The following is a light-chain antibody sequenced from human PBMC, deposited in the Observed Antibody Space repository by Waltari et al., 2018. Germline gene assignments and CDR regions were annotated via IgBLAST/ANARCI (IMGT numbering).Light chain of an antibody. CDR1: RSDVGSYNL. J-gene: IGLJ2*01. CDR3: SSYAGNCNLVV. V-gene: IGLV2-23*01. Sequence: QCALTQPASVSGSPGQSITISCTGPRSDVGSYNLVSWYQQHPGKAPNLMIYDASKRPSGVSNLFSGSKSGNTASLTIAGLQAEDEADYYCSSYAGNCNLVVFGGGTKLTVL. CDR2: DAS.